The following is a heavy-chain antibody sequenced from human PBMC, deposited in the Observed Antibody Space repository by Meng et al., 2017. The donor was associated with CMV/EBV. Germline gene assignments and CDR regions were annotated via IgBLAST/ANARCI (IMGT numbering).Heavy chain of an antibody. Sequence: ASVKVSCKASGYTFTSYGISWVRQAPGQGLEWMGWISAYNGNTNYAQKLQGRVTMTTDTSTSTAYMELRSLRSDDTAVYYCASPGHCSSTSCYHYGMDVWGQGTTVTVSS. D-gene: IGHD2-2*01. J-gene: IGHJ6*02. CDR3: ASPGHCSSTSCYHYGMDV. CDR1: GYTFTSYG. V-gene: IGHV1-18*01. CDR2: ISAYNGNT.